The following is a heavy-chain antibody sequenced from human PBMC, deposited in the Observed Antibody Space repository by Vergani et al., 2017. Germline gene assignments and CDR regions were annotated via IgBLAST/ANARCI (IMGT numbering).Heavy chain of an antibody. CDR1: GFTFSDYY. Sequence: QVQLVESGGGLVKPGGSLRLSCAASGFTFSDYYMSWIRQAPGKGLEWVSYISSGSSYTNYADSVKGRFTIASDNAKNSRYLQMNSLRAEDTAVYYCARYSSSWYLFDYWGQGTLVTVSS. J-gene: IGHJ4*02. CDR3: ARYSSSWYLFDY. CDR2: ISSGSSYT. V-gene: IGHV3-11*05. D-gene: IGHD6-13*01.